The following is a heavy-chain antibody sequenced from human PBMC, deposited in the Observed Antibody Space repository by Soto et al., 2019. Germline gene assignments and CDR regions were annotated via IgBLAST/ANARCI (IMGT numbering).Heavy chain of an antibody. CDR2: IIPIFGTA. CDR3: ARTDSSGYYYYYYGMDV. CDR1: GGTFSSYA. V-gene: IGHV1-69*13. Sequence: SVKVSCKASGGTFSSYAISWVRQAPGQGLEWMGGIIPIFGTANYAQKFQGRVTITADESTSTAYMELSSLRSEDTAVYYCARTDSSGYYYYYYGMDVWGQGTTVTISS. D-gene: IGHD3-22*01. J-gene: IGHJ6*02.